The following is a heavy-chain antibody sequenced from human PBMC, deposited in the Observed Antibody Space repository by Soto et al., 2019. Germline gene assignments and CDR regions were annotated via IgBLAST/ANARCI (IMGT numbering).Heavy chain of an antibody. D-gene: IGHD2-2*01. CDR1: GGSFSGYY. J-gene: IGHJ3*02. V-gene: IGHV4-34*01. Sequence: SETLSLTCAVYGGSFSGYYWSWIRQPPGKGLEWIGEINHSGSTNYNPSLKSRVTISVDTSKNQFSLKLRSVTAADTAVYYCARPTYCSSTNCNDAFDIWGQGTMVTVSS. CDR2: INHSGST. CDR3: ARPTYCSSTNCNDAFDI.